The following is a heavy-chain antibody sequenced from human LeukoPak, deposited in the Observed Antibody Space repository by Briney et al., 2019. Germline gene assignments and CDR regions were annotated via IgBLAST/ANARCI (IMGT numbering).Heavy chain of an antibody. D-gene: IGHD3-10*01. CDR1: GFTFSSYS. CDR3: ARVPRDGSGSYYVFYYYYMDV. J-gene: IGHJ6*03. CDR2: ISSSSSYI. V-gene: IGHV3-21*01. Sequence: PGGSLRLSCAASGFTFSSYSMNWVRQAPGKGLEWVSSISSSSSYIYYADSVKGRFTISRDNAKNSLYLQMNSLRAEDTAVYYCARVPRDGSGSYYVFYYYYMDVWGKGTTVTISS.